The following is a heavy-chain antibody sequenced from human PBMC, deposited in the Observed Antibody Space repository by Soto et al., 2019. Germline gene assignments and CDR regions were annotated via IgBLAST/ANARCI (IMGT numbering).Heavy chain of an antibody. CDR3: SRVMEVPYYYGMDL. V-gene: IGHV1-2*04. CDR1: GYTFTGYY. Sequence: ASVKVSCKASGYTFTGYYMHWVRQAPGQGLEWMGWINPNSGGTNYAQKFQGWVTMTRDTSISTAYMELSRLRSDDTAVYYCSRVMEVPYYYGMDLRGQGTTVTVSS. CDR2: INPNSGGT. J-gene: IGHJ6*02. D-gene: IGHD2-8*01.